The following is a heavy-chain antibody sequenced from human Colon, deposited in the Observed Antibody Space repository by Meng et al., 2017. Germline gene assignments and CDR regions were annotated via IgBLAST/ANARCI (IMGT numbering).Heavy chain of an antibody. Sequence: QLWGCGGGLVQPGGSLRLSCAASGFSFSNYTMTWVRQSPGKGLQWVSAISGTSRSTYYADSVRGRFTISRDNSKNTLYLQMNSLRPEDTAIYYCAKEGGRGLDFEYWGQGTLVTVSS. V-gene: IGHV3-23*01. J-gene: IGHJ4*02. D-gene: IGHD6-25*01. CDR2: ISGTSRST. CDR3: AKEGGRGLDFEY. CDR1: GFSFSNYT.